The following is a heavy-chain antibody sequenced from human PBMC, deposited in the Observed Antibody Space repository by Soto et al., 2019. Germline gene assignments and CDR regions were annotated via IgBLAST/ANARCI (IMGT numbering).Heavy chain of an antibody. Sequence: QVQLVQSGAEVKNPVASVKVSCKASGYTFTTYYMHWLRQARGQGLEWMGIITPSSGSTRYEQKFQDRVTMTRDTSTSTVDMEVSSLSLEDTAVYYCARAVSRKTAPMDYCGQGNLFTVAS. V-gene: IGHV1-46*03. CDR2: ITPSSGST. D-gene: IGHD2-21*02. CDR1: GYTFTTYY. J-gene: IGHJ4*02. CDR3: ARAVSRKTAPMDY.